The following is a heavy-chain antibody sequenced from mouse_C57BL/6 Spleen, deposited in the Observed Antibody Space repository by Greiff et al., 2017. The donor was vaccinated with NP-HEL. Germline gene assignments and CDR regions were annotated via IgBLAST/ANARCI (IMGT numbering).Heavy chain of an antibody. CDR3: ARGEGNVPMDY. CDR2: INPNNGGT. V-gene: IGHV1-26*01. D-gene: IGHD2-1*01. Sequence: EVQLQQSGPELVKPGASVKISCKASGYTFTDYYMNWVKQSHGKSLEWIGDINPNNGGTSYNQKFKGKATLTVDKSSSTAYMELRSLTSEDSAVYYGARGEGNVPMDYWGQGTSVTVSS. J-gene: IGHJ4*01. CDR1: GYTFTDYY.